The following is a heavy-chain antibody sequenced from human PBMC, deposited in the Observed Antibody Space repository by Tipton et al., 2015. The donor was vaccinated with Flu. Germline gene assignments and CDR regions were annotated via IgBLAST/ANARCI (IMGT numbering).Heavy chain of an antibody. D-gene: IGHD1-26*01. J-gene: IGHJ4*02. V-gene: IGHV4-30-4*08. CDR2: IYYSGST. CDR3: ARDGGSYYFDY. CDR1: VGSISSGGAY. Sequence: TLSLTCTVSVGSISSGGAYWSWIRQRPGKSLEWLGGIYYSGSTYYNPSLRSRVYISVDTSKNQFSLKLSSVTAADTAVYYCARDGGSYYFDYWGQGTLVTVSS.